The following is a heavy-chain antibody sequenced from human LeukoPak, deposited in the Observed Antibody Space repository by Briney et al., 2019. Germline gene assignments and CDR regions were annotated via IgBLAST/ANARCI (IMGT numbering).Heavy chain of an antibody. Sequence: GGSLRLSCAASGFTFSSYAMHWVRQAPGKGLKYVSAISSNGGSTYYANSVKGRFTISRDNSKNTLYLQMDNLRAEDMAVYYCARDHGQYQLLYYFDYWGQGTLVTVSS. D-gene: IGHD2-2*01. J-gene: IGHJ4*02. V-gene: IGHV3-64*01. CDR1: GFTFSSYA. CDR2: ISSNGGST. CDR3: ARDHGQYQLLYYFDY.